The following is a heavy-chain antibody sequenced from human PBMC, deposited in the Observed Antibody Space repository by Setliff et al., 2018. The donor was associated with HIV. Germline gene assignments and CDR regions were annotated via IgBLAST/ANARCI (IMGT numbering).Heavy chain of an antibody. D-gene: IGHD1-26*01. Sequence: GASVKVSCKASGYSFINYGISWVRQAPGQGPEWMGWISPYTGNTDYAPRLLGRVTMTTDTSTSTAYLERGSLTSDDTAVYYCARARLQGIVTAVGPRDSCLDPWGQGTRVTVSS. CDR2: ISPYTGNT. V-gene: IGHV1-18*01. CDR1: GYSFINYG. J-gene: IGHJ5*02. CDR3: ARARLQGIVTAVGPRDSCLDP.